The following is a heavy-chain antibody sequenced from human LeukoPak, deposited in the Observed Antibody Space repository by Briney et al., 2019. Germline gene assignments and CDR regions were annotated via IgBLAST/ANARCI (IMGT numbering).Heavy chain of an antibody. V-gene: IGHV4-39*01. Sequence: KPSETLSLTCTVSGGSISSSSYYWGWIRQPPGKGLEWIGSIYYSGSTYYNPSLKSRVTISVDTSKNQFSLKLSSVTAADTAVYYCARHNNGEPHYYYYYGMDVWGQGTTVTVSS. J-gene: IGHJ6*02. D-gene: IGHD4-17*01. CDR1: GGSISSSSYY. CDR3: ARHNNGEPHYYYYYGMDV. CDR2: IYYSGST.